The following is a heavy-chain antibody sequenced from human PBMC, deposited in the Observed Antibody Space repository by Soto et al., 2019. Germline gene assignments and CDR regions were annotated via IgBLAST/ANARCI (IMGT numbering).Heavy chain of an antibody. CDR3: GKKRGDYSNFWYFDL. D-gene: IGHD4-4*01. CDR1: GFTFSSYA. V-gene: IGHV3-23*01. Sequence: EVQLLESGGGLVQPGGSLRLSCAASGFTFSSYAMSWVRQAPGKGLEWVSAISGSGGSTYYADSVKGRFTISRDRSQNTLYVQRNSLSAEDTAVYYCGKKRGDYSNFWYFDLWGRGTLVTVSS. J-gene: IGHJ2*01. CDR2: ISGSGGST.